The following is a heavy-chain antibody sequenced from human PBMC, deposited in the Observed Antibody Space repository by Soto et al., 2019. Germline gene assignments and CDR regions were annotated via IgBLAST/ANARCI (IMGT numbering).Heavy chain of an antibody. CDR1: GGSISSSSYY. V-gene: IGHV4-39*01. Sequence: PSETLSLTCTVSGGSISSSSYYWGWIRQPPGKGLEWIGSIYYSGSTYYNPSLKSRVTISVDTSKNQFSLKLSSVTAADTAMYYCARQEYYDSSGYYQYYFDYWGQGTLVTVSS. D-gene: IGHD3-22*01. CDR2: IYYSGST. CDR3: ARQEYYDSSGYYQYYFDY. J-gene: IGHJ4*02.